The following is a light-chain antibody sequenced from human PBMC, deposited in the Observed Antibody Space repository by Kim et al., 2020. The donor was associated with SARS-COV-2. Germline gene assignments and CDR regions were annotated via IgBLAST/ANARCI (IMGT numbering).Light chain of an antibody. CDR1: QGIRSD. CDR3: HQFDSYSQT. J-gene: IGKJ2*01. V-gene: IGKV1-6*01. CDR2: AAS. Sequence: AIQMTQSPSSLSASVGDRVTITCRASQGIRSDLGWYQQKPGKAPKLLIYAASSLQSGVPSRFSGSGSGTDFTLTINSLQPDDLATYFCHQFDSYSQTFGQGTKLEI.